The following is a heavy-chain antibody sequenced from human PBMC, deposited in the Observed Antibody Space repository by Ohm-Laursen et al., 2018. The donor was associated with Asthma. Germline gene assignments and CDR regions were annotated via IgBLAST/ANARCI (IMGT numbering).Heavy chain of an antibody. CDR3: ARGPITIWVVGGMDV. V-gene: IGHV3-21*01. CDR2: ISSSSSYI. Sequence: LTLTCAASGFTFSSYSMNWVRQAPGKGLEWVPSISSSSSYIYYADSVKGRFTISRDNAKNSLYLQMNSLRAEDTAVYYCARGPITIWVVGGMDVWGQGTTVTVSS. J-gene: IGHJ6*02. D-gene: IGHD3-3*01. CDR1: GFTFSSYS.